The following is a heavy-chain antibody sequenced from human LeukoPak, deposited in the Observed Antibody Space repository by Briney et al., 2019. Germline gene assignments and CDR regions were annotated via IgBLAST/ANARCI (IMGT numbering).Heavy chain of an antibody. D-gene: IGHD2-15*01. V-gene: IGHV1-2*02. CDR3: ARAYSVAGYYYYGMDV. J-gene: IGHJ6*02. CDR1: GYTFTGYY. CDR2: INPNSGGT. Sequence: ASVKVSCKASGYTFTGYYMHWVRQAPGQGLEWMGWINPNSGGTNYAQKFQGRVTMTRDTSISTAYMELSRLRSDDTAVYYCARAYSVAGYYYYGMDVWGQGTTVTVS.